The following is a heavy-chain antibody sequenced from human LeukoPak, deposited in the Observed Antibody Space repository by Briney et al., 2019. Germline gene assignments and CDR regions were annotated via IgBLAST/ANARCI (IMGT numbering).Heavy chain of an antibody. J-gene: IGHJ4*02. D-gene: IGHD1-1*01. V-gene: IGHV1-69*05. CDR1: GGTFSSYA. CDR3: ARGPELERFDY. Sequence: ASVKVSCKASGGTFSSYAISWVRQAPGQGLEWMGGIIPIFGTANYAQNFQGRVTITTDDSTSTAYMELSSLNSGDTGVYYCARGPELERFDYWGQGTLVTVSS. CDR2: IIPIFGTA.